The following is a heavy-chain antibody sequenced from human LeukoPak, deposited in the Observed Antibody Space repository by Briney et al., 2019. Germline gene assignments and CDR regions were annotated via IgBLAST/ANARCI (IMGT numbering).Heavy chain of an antibody. CDR2: ISAYNGNT. D-gene: IGHD3-22*01. Sequence: GASVKVSCTASGYTFTGYYMHWVRQAPGQGLEWMGWISAYNGNTNYAQKLQGRVTMTTDTSTSTAYMELRSLRSDDTAVYYCARDSGSDYYDSSGYYGYWGQGTLVTVSS. CDR3: ARDSGSDYYDSSGYYGY. CDR1: GYTFTGYY. V-gene: IGHV1-18*04. J-gene: IGHJ4*02.